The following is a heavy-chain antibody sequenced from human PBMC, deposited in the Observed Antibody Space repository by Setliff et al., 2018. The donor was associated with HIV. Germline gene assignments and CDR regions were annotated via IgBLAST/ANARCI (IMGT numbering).Heavy chain of an antibody. CDR2: IYYSGST. J-gene: IGHJ6*02. V-gene: IGHV4-31*03. D-gene: IGHD3-3*01. Sequence: PSETLSLTCTVSGGSISSGGYYWSWIRQHPGKGLEWIGYIYYSGSTYYNSSLKSRVIISVDTSKNQFSLKLSSVTAADTAVYYCARENYDSSMDVWGQGTTVTVSS. CDR3: ARENYDSSMDV. CDR1: GGSISSGGYY.